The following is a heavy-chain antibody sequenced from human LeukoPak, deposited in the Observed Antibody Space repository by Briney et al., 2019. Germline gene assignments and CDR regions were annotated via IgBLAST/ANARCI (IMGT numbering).Heavy chain of an antibody. Sequence: KPSETLSLTCTVSGGSISSYYWSWIRQPPGKGLEWIGYIYYSGSTNYNPSLKSRVTISVDTSKNQFSLKPSSVTAADTAVYYCARCVGDAFDIWGQGTMVTVSS. V-gene: IGHV4-59*08. J-gene: IGHJ3*02. CDR3: ARCVGDAFDI. CDR1: GGSISSYY. CDR2: IYYSGST.